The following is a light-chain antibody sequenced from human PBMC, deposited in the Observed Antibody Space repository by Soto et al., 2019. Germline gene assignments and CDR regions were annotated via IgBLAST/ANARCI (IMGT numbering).Light chain of an antibody. CDR2: GAS. CDR1: QSVSSN. CDR3: QQYSVWPLT. J-gene: IGKJ4*01. V-gene: IGKV3D-15*01. Sequence: EIVLTQSPATLSVSPGERAALSCRASQSVSSNLAWYQQKPGQPPRLLIFGASTRATGISARFSGSGSEAEFTLTISSLQSEDFAVYYCQQYSVWPLTFGGGTKVDIK.